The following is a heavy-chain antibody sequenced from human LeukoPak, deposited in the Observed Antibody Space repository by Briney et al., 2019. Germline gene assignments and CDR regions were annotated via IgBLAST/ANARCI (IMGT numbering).Heavy chain of an antibody. CDR2: IYYSGST. Sequence: KPSETLSLTCTVSGVSISSSSYYWGWIRQPPGKGLEWIGSIYYSGSTYYNPSLKSRVTISVDTSKNQFSLQLTSVTAADTAVYFCARQTTILTLSILAFDIWGQGTMVTVSS. J-gene: IGHJ3*02. D-gene: IGHD4-23*01. V-gene: IGHV4-39*01. CDR3: ARQTTILTLSILAFDI. CDR1: GVSISSSSYY.